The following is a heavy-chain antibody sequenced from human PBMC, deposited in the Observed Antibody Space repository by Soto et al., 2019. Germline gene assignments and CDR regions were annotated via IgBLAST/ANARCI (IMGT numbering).Heavy chain of an antibody. J-gene: IGHJ4*02. Sequence: GGSLRLSCAASGFTFSGSAMHWVRQASGKGLEWVGRIRSKANSYATAYAASVKGRFTISRDDSKNTAYLQMNSLKTEDTAVDYCTSSRIAAPDWGQGTLVTVPS. CDR2: IRSKANSYAT. V-gene: IGHV3-73*01. D-gene: IGHD6-13*01. CDR3: TSSRIAAPD. CDR1: GFTFSGSA.